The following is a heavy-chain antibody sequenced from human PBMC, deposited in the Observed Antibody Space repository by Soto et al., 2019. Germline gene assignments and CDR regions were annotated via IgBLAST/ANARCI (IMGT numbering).Heavy chain of an antibody. CDR3: AKGGSRAGMDV. V-gene: IGHV3-30*18. D-gene: IGHD1-26*01. CDR1: GFTFSSFG. Sequence: GGSLRLSCAASGFTFSSFGMHWVRQAPGKGLEWVAILSKDVINGDYADSVQGRFTISRDNSKNSLYLQMNSLRSEDTAVYYCAKGGSRAGMDVWGQGTSVTVSS. CDR2: LSKDVING. J-gene: IGHJ6*02.